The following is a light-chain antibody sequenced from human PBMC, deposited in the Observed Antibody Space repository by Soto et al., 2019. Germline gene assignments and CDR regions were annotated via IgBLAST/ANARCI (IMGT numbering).Light chain of an antibody. CDR2: GAS. J-gene: IGKJ4*01. Sequence: EIVMTQSPATLSVSPGERAALSCRASQSLTSYLAWFQQKPGQAPSLLIYGASTRATGIPDRFSGSGSGTEFTLTINSLQSEDFAVYFCQQYYSWPLTFGGGTKVEIK. CDR1: QSLTSY. V-gene: IGKV3-15*01. CDR3: QQYYSWPLT.